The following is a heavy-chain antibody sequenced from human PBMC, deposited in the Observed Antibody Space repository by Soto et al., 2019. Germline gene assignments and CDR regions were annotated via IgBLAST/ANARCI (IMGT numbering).Heavy chain of an antibody. J-gene: IGHJ4*02. V-gene: IGHV4-31*03. CDR3: AREYPISGNFDY. Sequence: PSETLSLTCTVSGGSISSGGYYWSWIRQHPGKGLEWIGYIYYRGSTYYNPSLKSRVTISVDTSKNQFSLKLCSVTAAAMAVYYCAREYPISGNFDYWGQGTLATVSS. CDR1: GGSISSGGYY. D-gene: IGHD2-15*01. CDR2: IYYRGST.